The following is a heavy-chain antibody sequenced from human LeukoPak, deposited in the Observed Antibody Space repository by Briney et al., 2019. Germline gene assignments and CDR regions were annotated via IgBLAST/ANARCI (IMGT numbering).Heavy chain of an antibody. J-gene: IGHJ3*02. CDR1: GFTFSNAW. CDR3: TTDWTYYDILTGLHYDAFDI. CDR2: IKSKTDGGTT. V-gene: IGHV3-15*01. Sequence: PGGSLRLSCAASGFTFSNAWMSWVRQAPGKGLEWVGRIKSKTDGGTTDYAAPVKGRFTISRDDSKNTLYLQMNSLKTEDTAVYYCTTDWTYYDILTGLHYDAFDIWGQGTMVTVSS. D-gene: IGHD3-9*01.